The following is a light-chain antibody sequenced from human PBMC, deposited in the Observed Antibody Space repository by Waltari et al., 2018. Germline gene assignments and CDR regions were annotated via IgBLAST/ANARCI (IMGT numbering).Light chain of an antibody. CDR1: QSISSW. CDR3: QQYNIYWT. V-gene: IGKV1-5*03. J-gene: IGKJ1*01. CDR2: KAS. Sequence: DIQMTQSPSTLSASVGDRVTITCRASQSISSWLAWYPQKPGKAPKLLIYKASSLESGVPSRLSGSGSGTEFTLTISSLQPDDFATYYCQQYNIYWTFGQGTKVEIK.